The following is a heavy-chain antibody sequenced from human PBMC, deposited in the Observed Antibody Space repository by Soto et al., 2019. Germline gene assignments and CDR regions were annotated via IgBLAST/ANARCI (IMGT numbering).Heavy chain of an antibody. CDR2: IKTDASEK. CDR1: GFTLRSYW. D-gene: IGHD5-18*01. CDR3: AKWDTHGIIPPPVAGTYYYYDMDV. Sequence: GGSLRLSCAASGFTLRSYWMSWVRQAPGKGLEWLATIKTDASEKKYVDSVKGRFTVSRDNAKNSLYLQMDSLRAEDTAIFFCAKWDTHGIIPPPVAGTYYYYDMDVWGQGTTVTVYS. J-gene: IGHJ6*02. V-gene: IGHV3-7*03.